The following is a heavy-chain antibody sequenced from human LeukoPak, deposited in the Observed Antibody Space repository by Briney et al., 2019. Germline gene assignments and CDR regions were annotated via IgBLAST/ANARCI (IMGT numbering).Heavy chain of an antibody. Sequence: PGGSLRLSCVASDFFFSSYAMTWVRQAPGKGLEWVAQITPGGDYVYYADSVKGRFTISRDNSKNTLILDMTTLRPEDTAVYFCARDRLGGSWVIYYYGMDLWGQGTPVTV. CDR1: DFFFSSYA. D-gene: IGHD7-27*01. CDR3: ARDRLGGSWVIYYYGMDL. V-gene: IGHV3-30*03. CDR2: ITPGGDYV. J-gene: IGHJ6*02.